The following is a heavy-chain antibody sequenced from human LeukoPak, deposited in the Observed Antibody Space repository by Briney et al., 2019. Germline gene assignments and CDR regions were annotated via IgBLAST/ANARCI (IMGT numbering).Heavy chain of an antibody. CDR3: ARVLCSSTSCYTFDI. J-gene: IGHJ3*02. CDR2: IKQDGSEK. Sequence: GGSLRLSCAASGFTFSSYWMSWVRQAPGKGLEWVASIKQDGSEKYYVDSVKGRFTISRGNAKNSLYLQMNSLRAEDTAVYYCARVLCSSTSCYTFDIWGQGTMVTVSS. V-gene: IGHV3-7*03. D-gene: IGHD2-2*02. CDR1: GFTFSSYW.